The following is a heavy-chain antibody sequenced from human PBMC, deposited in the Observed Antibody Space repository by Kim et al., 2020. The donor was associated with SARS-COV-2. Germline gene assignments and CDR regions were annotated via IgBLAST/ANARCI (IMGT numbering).Heavy chain of an antibody. CDR2: GSST. CDR3: ARDLVCDI. V-gene: IGHV3-74*01. J-gene: IGHJ3*02. D-gene: IGHD3-3*01. Sequence: GSSTSYADSVKGRFTISRDNAKNTLYLQMNSLRAEDTAVYYCARDLVCDIWGQGTMVTVSS.